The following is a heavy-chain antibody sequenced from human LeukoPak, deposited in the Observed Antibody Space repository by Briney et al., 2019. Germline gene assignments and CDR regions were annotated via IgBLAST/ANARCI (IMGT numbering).Heavy chain of an antibody. D-gene: IGHD3-22*01. CDR2: LYSRGVG. J-gene: IGHJ4*02. CDR1: GGSFTGYY. CDR3: AREEFLHEIDSSGYFVY. V-gene: IGHV4-4*07. Sequence: SETLSLTCTVSGGSFTGYYWNWIPQPAGQGLEWLGRLYSRGVGNYNPCLTSRVHMSVDTSKNQFSLKLTSLTAADTAVYYCAREEFLHEIDSSGYFVYWGQGTLVTVSS.